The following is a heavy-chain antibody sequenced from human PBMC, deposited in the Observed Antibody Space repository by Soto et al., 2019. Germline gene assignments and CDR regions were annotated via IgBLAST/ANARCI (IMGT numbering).Heavy chain of an antibody. CDR1: GYTFTSYY. D-gene: IGHD6-13*01. Sequence: QVQLVQSGAEVKKPGASVKVSCKASGYTFTSYYMHWVRQAPGQGLEWMGIINPSGGSTSYAQKYQGRVNMTRETYTSTVYMELSSLRSEDTAVYYCASNGYSSPRHSWSDPWGQGTLVTVSS. CDR2: INPSGGST. V-gene: IGHV1-46*03. CDR3: ASNGYSSPRHSWSDP. J-gene: IGHJ5*02.